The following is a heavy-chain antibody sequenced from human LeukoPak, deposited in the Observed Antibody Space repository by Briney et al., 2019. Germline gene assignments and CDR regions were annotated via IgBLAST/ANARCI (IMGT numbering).Heavy chain of an antibody. V-gene: IGHV3-23*01. CDR2: ISGSGGST. CDR1: GFTFSSYA. CDR3: VKDQLAAAGIPLDY. D-gene: IGHD6-13*01. J-gene: IGHJ4*02. Sequence: PGGSLRLSCAASGFTFSSYAMSWVRQAPGKGLEWVSAISGSGGSTYYADSVKGRFTISRDNSKNTLYLQMNSLRAEDTAVYYCVKDQLAAAGIPLDYWGQGTLVTVSS.